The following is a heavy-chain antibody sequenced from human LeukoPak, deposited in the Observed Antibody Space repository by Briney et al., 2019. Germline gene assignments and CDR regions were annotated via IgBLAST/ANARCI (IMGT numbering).Heavy chain of an antibody. CDR2: ITGCGDST. CDR1: GFIFRNYA. Sequence: GASLRLSCAASGFIFRNYAMSWVRQAPGKGLEWVSAITGCGDSTYYADSVKGRFTISRDNSKNTLYVEMSTLRAEDTAVYYCAKWGDYDILTGYYVSDFWGQGTLVTVSS. V-gene: IGHV3-23*01. J-gene: IGHJ4*02. CDR3: AKWGDYDILTGYYVSDF. D-gene: IGHD3-9*01.